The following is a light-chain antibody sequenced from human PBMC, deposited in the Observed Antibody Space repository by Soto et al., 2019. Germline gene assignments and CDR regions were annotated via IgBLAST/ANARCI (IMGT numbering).Light chain of an antibody. CDR1: RSNIGTNT. V-gene: IGLV1-44*01. CDR2: SDN. Sequence: QSVLTQPPSASGTPGQRVTISCSGSRSNIGTNTVIWYQQLPGAAPKLLIYSDNQRPSGVPDRFSGSKSGTSASLAISGLQSEDEAEYYCAAWDVSLVVFGGGTKLTVL. CDR3: AAWDVSLVV. J-gene: IGLJ2*01.